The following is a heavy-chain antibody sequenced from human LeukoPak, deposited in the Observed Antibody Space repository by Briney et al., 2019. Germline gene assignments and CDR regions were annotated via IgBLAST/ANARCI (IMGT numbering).Heavy chain of an antibody. Sequence: ASVKVSCKASGYTFTGYYMHWVRQAPGQGLEWMGWINPNSGGTNYAQKFQGRVTMTRDTSISTAYMELSRLRSDDTAVYYCARGDYYDSSGYYCYYGMDVWGQGTTVTVSS. V-gene: IGHV1-2*02. CDR3: ARGDYYDSSGYYCYYGMDV. J-gene: IGHJ6*02. D-gene: IGHD3-22*01. CDR1: GYTFTGYY. CDR2: INPNSGGT.